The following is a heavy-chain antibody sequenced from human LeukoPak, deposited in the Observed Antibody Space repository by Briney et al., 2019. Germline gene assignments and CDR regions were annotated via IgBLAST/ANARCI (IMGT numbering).Heavy chain of an antibody. CDR1: GASITSVNW. Sequence: KPSETLSLTCAVSGASITSVNWWSWVRQPPGKGLEWIGEIYLSGSTNYNPSLKSRVTISLDKSRNQFSLRLTSVTAADTAMYYCAKSSGWYMGPYFDYWGQGTLVTVSS. J-gene: IGHJ4*02. V-gene: IGHV4-4*02. D-gene: IGHD6-19*01. CDR2: IYLSGST. CDR3: AKSSGWYMGPYFDY.